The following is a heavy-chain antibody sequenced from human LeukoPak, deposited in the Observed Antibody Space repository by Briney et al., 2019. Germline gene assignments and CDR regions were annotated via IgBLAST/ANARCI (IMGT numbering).Heavy chain of an antibody. V-gene: IGHV4-39*07. J-gene: IGHJ4*02. CDR2: IYYRGNA. CDR1: GGSISSYY. Sequence: SETLSLTCTVSGGSISSYYWAWIRQPPGQGLEWIGSIYYRGNAYYNPSLKSRVTISVDTSKNQFSLSLSSVTAADTAVYYCAREEDRSGDWGQGTLVTVTS. CDR3: AREEDRSGD. D-gene: IGHD3-22*01.